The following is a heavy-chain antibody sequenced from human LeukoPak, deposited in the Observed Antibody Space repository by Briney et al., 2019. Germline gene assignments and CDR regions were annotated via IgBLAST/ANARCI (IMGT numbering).Heavy chain of an antibody. CDR1: GFTFDDYA. CDR3: AKASGSSWYYYGMDV. V-gene: IGHV3-9*01. J-gene: IGHJ6*02. CDR2: ISWNSGSI. Sequence: GRSLRLSCAASGFTFDDYAMHWVRQAPGKGLEWVSGISWNSGSIGYADSVKGRFTISRDNAKNSLYLQMNSLRAEDTALYYCAKASGSSWYYYGMDVGAQGTTVTVSS. D-gene: IGHD6-6*01.